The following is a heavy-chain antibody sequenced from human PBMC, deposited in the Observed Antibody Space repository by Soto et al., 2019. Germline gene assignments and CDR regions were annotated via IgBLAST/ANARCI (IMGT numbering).Heavy chain of an antibody. CDR2: INPSGGST. CDR1: GYTFTSYY. V-gene: IGHV1-46*01. J-gene: IGHJ6*02. CDR3: ARAAVAARYYYYGMDV. D-gene: IGHD6-13*01. Sequence: QVQLVQSGAEVKKPGASVKVSCKASGYTFTSYYMHWVRQAPGQGLEWMGIINPSGGSTSYAQKFQGRVTMNRDTSTSTVYMELSSLRSEDTAVYYCARAAVAARYYYYGMDVWGQGTTVTVSS.